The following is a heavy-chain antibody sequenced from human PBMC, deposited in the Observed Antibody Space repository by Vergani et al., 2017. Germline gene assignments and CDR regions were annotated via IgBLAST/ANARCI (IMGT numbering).Heavy chain of an antibody. Sequence: EVQLLESGGGLVQPGGSLRLSCAASGFTFSSYAMSWVRQAPGKGLEWVSAISGSGGSTYYADSVKGRFTIPRDNSKNTLYLQMNSLRAEDTAVYYCAKVGGMYGSGSYLPPYFDYWGQGTLVTVSS. CDR3: AKVGGMYGSGSYLPPYFDY. J-gene: IGHJ4*02. CDR1: GFTFSSYA. V-gene: IGHV3-23*01. D-gene: IGHD3-10*01. CDR2: ISGSGGST.